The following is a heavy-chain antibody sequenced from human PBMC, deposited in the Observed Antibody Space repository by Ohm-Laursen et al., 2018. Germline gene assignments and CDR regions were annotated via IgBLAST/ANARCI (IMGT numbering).Heavy chain of an antibody. CDR3: AKGTTDFDY. D-gene: IGHD1-1*01. CDR1: GFTFSISG. J-gene: IGHJ4*02. Sequence: SLRLSCAASGFTFSISGMTWVRQTPGKGLEWVSGISVSGSSTDYADSVKGRFTISRDNSKNTLYLQMNSLRAEDTAVYYCAKGTTDFDYWGQGTLVTVSS. V-gene: IGHV3-23*01. CDR2: ISVSGSST.